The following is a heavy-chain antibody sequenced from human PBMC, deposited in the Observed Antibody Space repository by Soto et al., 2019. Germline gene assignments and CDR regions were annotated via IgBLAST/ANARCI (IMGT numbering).Heavy chain of an antibody. D-gene: IGHD2-2*02. Sequence: SVKVSCKASGGTFSSYAISWVRQAPGQGLEWMGGIIPIFGTANYAQKFQGRVTITADESTSTAYMELSSLRSEDTAVYYCASSQPRYCSSKSCYMDRLYHYYGMDVWGQGTTVTVSS. CDR2: IIPIFGTA. J-gene: IGHJ6*02. V-gene: IGHV1-69*13. CDR1: GGTFSSYA. CDR3: ASSQPRYCSSKSCYMDRLYHYYGMDV.